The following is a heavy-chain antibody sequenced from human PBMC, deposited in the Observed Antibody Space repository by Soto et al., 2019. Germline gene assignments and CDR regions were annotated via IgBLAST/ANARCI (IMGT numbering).Heavy chain of an antibody. D-gene: IGHD3-10*01. V-gene: IGHV4-34*01. CDR2: INHSGST. Sequence: PSETLSLTCAVYGGSFSGYYWSWIRQPPGKGLEWIGEINHSGSTNYNPSLKSRVTISVDTSKNQFSLKLSSVTAEDTAVYYCGRGQGKLYYSGSGDAFDIWGQGTMVTVSS. CDR1: GGSFSGYY. CDR3: GRGQGKLYYSGSGDAFDI. J-gene: IGHJ3*02.